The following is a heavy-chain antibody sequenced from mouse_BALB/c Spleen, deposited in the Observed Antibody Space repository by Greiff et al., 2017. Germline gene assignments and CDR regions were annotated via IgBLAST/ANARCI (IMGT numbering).Heavy chain of an antibody. Sequence: EVQGVESGGGLVQPGGSRKLSCAASGFTFSSFGMHWVRQAPEKGLEWVAYISSGSSTIYYADTVKGRFTISRDNPKNTLFLQMTSLRSEDTAMYYCARHGSMDYWGQGTSVTVSS. J-gene: IGHJ4*01. CDR3: ARHGSMDY. CDR1: GFTFSSFG. CDR2: ISSGSSTI. V-gene: IGHV5-17*02.